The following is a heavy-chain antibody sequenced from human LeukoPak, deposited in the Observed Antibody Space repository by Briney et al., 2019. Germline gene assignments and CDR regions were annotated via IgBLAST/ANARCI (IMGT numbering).Heavy chain of an antibody. CDR2: ISYDGNKK. CDR3: AREGASFGGIDY. V-gene: IGHV3-30-3*01. CDR1: GFIFTNYA. Sequence: GGSLRLSCAASGFIFTNYAMHWVRQAPGKGLEWVAIISYDGNKKYHADSVKGRFSISRDNSRNTLNLQMNSLRPNDTGVYWCAREGASFGGIDYWGQGTLVTVSS. J-gene: IGHJ4*02. D-gene: IGHD3-16*01.